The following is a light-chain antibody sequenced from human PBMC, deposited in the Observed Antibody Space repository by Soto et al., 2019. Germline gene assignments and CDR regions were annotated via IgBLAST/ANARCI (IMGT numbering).Light chain of an antibody. CDR1: QSVGSY. CDR2: DAS. V-gene: IGKV3-11*01. CDR3: QQRSHWPTIT. J-gene: IGKJ5*01. Sequence: EIVLTQSPATLSLSPGERATLSCRASQSVGSYLAWYQQKPGQAPRPLIYDASNRATGIPARFSGSGSGTDFTLTISSLEPEDFAVYYCQQRSHWPTITFGQGTRLEIK.